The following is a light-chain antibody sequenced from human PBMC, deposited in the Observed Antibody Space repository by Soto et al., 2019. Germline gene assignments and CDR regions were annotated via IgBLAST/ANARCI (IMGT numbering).Light chain of an antibody. CDR3: SSYTTRSTWV. CDR2: EVT. CDR1: SNDVGGYNF. Sequence: QSVLTQPASVSGSPGQSITISCTGTSNDVGGYNFVSWYQQHPGKAPKLMIYEVTNRPSGVSNRFSGSKSGNTASLTISGLQAEDEADYYCSSYTTRSTWVFGGGTKLTVL. V-gene: IGLV2-14*01. J-gene: IGLJ3*02.